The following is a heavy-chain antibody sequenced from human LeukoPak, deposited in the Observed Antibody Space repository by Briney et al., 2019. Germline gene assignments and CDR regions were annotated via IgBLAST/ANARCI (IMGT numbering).Heavy chain of an antibody. Sequence: SETLSLTCTVSGGSISSYYWSWIRQPPGKGLEWIGYIYYSGSTNYNPSLQSRVPISVDTSKNQFSLKLSSVTAADTAVYYCARGAEGYYYYGMDVWGQGTTVTVSS. V-gene: IGHV4-59*01. D-gene: IGHD1-26*01. CDR1: GGSISSYY. J-gene: IGHJ6*02. CDR3: ARGAEGYYYYGMDV. CDR2: IYYSGST.